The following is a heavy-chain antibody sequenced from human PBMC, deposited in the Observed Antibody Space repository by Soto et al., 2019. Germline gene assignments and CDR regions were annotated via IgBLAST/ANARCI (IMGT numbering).Heavy chain of an antibody. D-gene: IGHD6-25*01. CDR2: IYPSDSDT. CDR1: GYTFSSNW. CDR3: ARGSGYHNY. Sequence: PGESLKISCKGSGYTFSSNWIAWVRQMPGKGLERMGIIYPSDSDTKYSPSFQGQVTISVDKSTSTAYLQWSSLKASDTAMYYCARGSGYHNYWGQGTLVTVSS. V-gene: IGHV5-51*01. J-gene: IGHJ4*02.